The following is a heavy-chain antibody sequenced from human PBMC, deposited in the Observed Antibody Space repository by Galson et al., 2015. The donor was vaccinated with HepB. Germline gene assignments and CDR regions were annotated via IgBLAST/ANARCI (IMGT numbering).Heavy chain of an antibody. J-gene: IGHJ4*02. CDR3: VRGDEQWLEYFFDY. CDR2: INPNSGGA. CDR1: GYTFTGYY. V-gene: IGHV1-2*06. D-gene: IGHD6-19*01. Sequence: SVKVSCKASGYTFTGYYIHWVRQAPGQGLEWMGRINPNSGGANYAQKFQGRVSMTRDTSISTAYMELSRLRSDDTAVFYCVRGDEQWLEYFFDYWGQGTLVTVSS.